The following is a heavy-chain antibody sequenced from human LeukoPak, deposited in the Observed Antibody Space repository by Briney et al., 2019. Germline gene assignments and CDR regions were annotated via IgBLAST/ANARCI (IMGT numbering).Heavy chain of an antibody. J-gene: IGHJ6*03. CDR1: GGSFSGYY. D-gene: IGHD6-13*01. CDR2: INHSGST. V-gene: IGHV4-34*01. CDR3: ARQQQLVKWGYYYYYMDV. Sequence: SETLSLTCAVSGGSFSGYYWSWIRQPPGKGLEWIGEINHSGSTNYNPSLKSRVTISVDTSKNQFSLKLSSVTAADTAVYYCARQQQLVKWGYYYYYMDVWGKGTTVTVSS.